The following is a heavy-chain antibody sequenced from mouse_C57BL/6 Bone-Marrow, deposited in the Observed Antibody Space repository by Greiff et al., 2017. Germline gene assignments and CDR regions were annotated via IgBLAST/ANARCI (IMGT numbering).Heavy chain of an antibody. V-gene: IGHV5-4*01. J-gene: IGHJ3*01. CDR3: ARDDGYLFAY. D-gene: IGHD2-3*01. CDR2: ISDGGSYT. CDR1: GFTFSSYA. Sequence: EVHLVESGGGLVKPGGSLKLSCAASGFTFSSYAMSWVRQTPEKRLEWVATISDGGSYTYYPDNVKGRFTISRDKAKNNLYLQMSHLKSEDTAMYYCARDDGYLFAYWGQGTLVTVSA.